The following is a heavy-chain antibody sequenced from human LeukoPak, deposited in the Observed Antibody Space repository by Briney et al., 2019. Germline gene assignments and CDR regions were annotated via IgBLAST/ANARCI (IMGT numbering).Heavy chain of an antibody. D-gene: IGHD2-2*01. V-gene: IGHV3-23*01. J-gene: IGHJ3*01. CDR1: GITFNSYA. CDR3: AKDLVVIPAAADAFDV. CDR2: ISGSSGST. Sequence: GGSLRLSCAASGITFNSYAMNWIRQAPGKGLEWVSAISGSSGSTYYADSVKGRFTISRDNSKNTLYLQMNSLRAEDTAVYYCAKDLVVIPAAADAFDVWGQGTMVTVSS.